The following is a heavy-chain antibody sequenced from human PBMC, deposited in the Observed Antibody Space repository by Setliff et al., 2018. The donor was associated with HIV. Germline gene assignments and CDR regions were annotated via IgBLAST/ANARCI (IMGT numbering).Heavy chain of an antibody. Sequence: HPSETLSLTCTVSGASLSRSTYYWVEIRQPPGKGLEWVSVISGSGGSTYYADSVKGRFTISRDNGKKTLYLQMNSLRAEDSAVYFCARVGLGGAFDIWGQGTKITVSS. CDR1: GASLSRST. CDR2: ISGSGGST. CDR3: ARVGLGGAFDI. J-gene: IGHJ3*02. D-gene: IGHD1-26*01. V-gene: IGHV3-23*01.